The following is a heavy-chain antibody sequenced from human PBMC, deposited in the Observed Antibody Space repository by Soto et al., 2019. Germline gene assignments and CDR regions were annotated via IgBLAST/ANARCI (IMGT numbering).Heavy chain of an antibody. CDR2: IYPSGSDT. CDR1: GYSFSSYW. V-gene: IGHV5-51*01. CDR3: ARRVGSSWRYFDS. Sequence: GESLKISCKASGYSFSSYWIGWVRQLPGKGLEWMGIIYPSGSDTRYSPSFRGQVIISADRSISTAYLQWSSLKASDTGTYYCARRVGSSWRYFDSWGQGTLVTVSS. D-gene: IGHD6-13*01. J-gene: IGHJ4*02.